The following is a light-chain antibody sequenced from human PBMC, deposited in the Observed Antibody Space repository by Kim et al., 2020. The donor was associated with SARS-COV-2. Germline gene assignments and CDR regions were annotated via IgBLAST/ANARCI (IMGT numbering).Light chain of an antibody. Sequence: ASGGDRVTISGRASQGIRTWVAWYQHKAGEAPKILIHGASTLQSGVPSRFSGSGFGTEFTHTISNLQADDSATYYCQQANSFPWTFGQGTKVDIK. CDR3: QQANSFPWT. CDR1: QGIRTW. CDR2: GAS. V-gene: IGKV1-12*01. J-gene: IGKJ1*01.